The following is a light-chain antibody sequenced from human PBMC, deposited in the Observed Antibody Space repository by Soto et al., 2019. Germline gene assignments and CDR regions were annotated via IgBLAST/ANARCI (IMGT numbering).Light chain of an antibody. Sequence: EIVMTQSPATLSVSPGERATLSCRASQSVSSSYLAWYQQKPGQAPRLLIYGASSRATGIPDRFSGSGSGKDFTLTIRRLEPEDFAPYYCHQYGSSPPRTLAQGTNVDIK. CDR2: GAS. V-gene: IGKV3-20*01. CDR3: HQYGSSPPRT. J-gene: IGKJ1*01. CDR1: QSVSSSY.